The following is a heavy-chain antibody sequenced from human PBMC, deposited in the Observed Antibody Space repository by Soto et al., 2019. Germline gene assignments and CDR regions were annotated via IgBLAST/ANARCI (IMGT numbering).Heavy chain of an antibody. J-gene: IGHJ6*02. CDR3: ARDKRITIFGVVIEGDPTDYYGMAV. CDR1: GGSISSGDYY. V-gene: IGHV4-30-4*01. Sequence: SETLSLTCTVSGGSISSGDYYWSWIRQPPGKGLEWIGYIYYSGSTYYNPSLKSRVTISVDTSKNQFSLKLSSVTAADTAVYYCARDKRITIFGVVIEGDPTDYYGMAVWGQGTTVTVSS. CDR2: IYYSGST. D-gene: IGHD3-3*01.